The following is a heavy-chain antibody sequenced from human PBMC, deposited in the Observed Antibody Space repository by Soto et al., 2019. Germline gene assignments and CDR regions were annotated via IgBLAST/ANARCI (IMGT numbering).Heavy chain of an antibody. Sequence: GESLKISCKGSGYGFTSYWIGWVRQMPGKGLEWMGIIFPRDSDTRYSPSFEGRVTISVDKSISTAYLQWSSLQASDTAIYYCVRRSDWFNLWGQGTLVTVSS. CDR3: VRRSDWFNL. CDR1: GYGFTSYW. V-gene: IGHV5-51*01. CDR2: IFPRDSDT. J-gene: IGHJ5*02.